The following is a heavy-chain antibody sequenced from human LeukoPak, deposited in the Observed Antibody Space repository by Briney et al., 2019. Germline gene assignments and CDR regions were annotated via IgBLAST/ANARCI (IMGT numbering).Heavy chain of an antibody. CDR3: AKGAHYHDSSEGFDY. Sequence: ASVKVSCKASGYTFTSYGISWVRQAPGQGLEWMGWINPNSGGTNYAQKFQGRVTTTRDTSISTAYMELSRLRSDDTAVYYCAKGAHYHDSSEGFDYWGQGTLVSVSS. CDR2: INPNSGGT. J-gene: IGHJ4*02. D-gene: IGHD3-22*01. CDR1: GYTFTSYG. V-gene: IGHV1-2*02.